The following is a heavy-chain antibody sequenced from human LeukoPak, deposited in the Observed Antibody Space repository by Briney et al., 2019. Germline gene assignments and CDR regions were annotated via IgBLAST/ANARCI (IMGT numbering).Heavy chain of an antibody. CDR2: IYYSGST. CDR3: ARDPRYSSGDY. Sequence: SETLSLTCTVSGGSISSGDYYWSWIRQPPGKGLEWIGYIYYSGSTYYNPSLKSRVTISVDTSKVQFSLKLSSVTAADTAVYYCARDPRYSSGDYWGQGTLVTVSS. J-gene: IGHJ4*02. V-gene: IGHV4-30-4*01. CDR1: GGSISSGDYY. D-gene: IGHD6-19*01.